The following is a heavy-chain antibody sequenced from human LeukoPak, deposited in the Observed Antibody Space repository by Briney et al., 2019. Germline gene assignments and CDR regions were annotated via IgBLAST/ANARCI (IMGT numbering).Heavy chain of an antibody. J-gene: IGHJ6*03. CDR3: ARVKDPGGYYYYYYMDV. CDR1: GYSLSSGYY. Sequence: SETLSLTCTVSGYSLSSGYYWSWIRQPPGKGLEWIGEINDSGSTKYNPSLKSRVTISIDTSKNQFSLKVTSVTAADTAVYYCARVKDPGGYYYYYYMDVWGKGTTVTVSS. D-gene: IGHD3-16*01. V-gene: IGHV4-34*01. CDR2: INDSGST.